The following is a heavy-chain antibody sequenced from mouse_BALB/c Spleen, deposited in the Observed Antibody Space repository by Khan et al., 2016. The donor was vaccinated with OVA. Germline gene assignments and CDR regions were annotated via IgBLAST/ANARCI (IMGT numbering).Heavy chain of an antibody. CDR1: GYTFTNYG. J-gene: IGHJ1*01. Sequence: QIQLVQSGPELKKPGETVKISCKASGYTFTNYGMNWVKQAPGKGLKWMGWINTYTGEPTYADDFKGRFALSLETSANTAYVQINNLKNEDTATYFCARSASYRFFDVWGAGTTVTVSS. CDR3: ARSASYRFFDV. CDR2: INTYTGEP. D-gene: IGHD6-1*01. V-gene: IGHV9-3-1*01.